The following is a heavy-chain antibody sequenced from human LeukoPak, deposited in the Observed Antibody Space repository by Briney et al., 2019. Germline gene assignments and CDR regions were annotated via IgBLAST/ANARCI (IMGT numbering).Heavy chain of an antibody. CDR2: INPNSGGT. D-gene: IGHD6-19*01. J-gene: IGHJ4*02. CDR3: ARAASLSGWYRFDY. CDR1: GYTFTGYY. Sequence: GASVKVSCKASGYTFTGYYMHWVRQAPGQGLEWMGWINPNSGGTNYAQKFQGRVTMTRDTPISTAYMELSRLRSDDTAVYYCARAASLSGWYRFDYWGQGTLVTVSS. V-gene: IGHV1-2*02.